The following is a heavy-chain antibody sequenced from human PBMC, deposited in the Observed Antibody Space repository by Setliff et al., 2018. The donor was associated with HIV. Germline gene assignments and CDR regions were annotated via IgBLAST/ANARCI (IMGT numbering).Heavy chain of an antibody. CDR3: ARGRYGSGTYWGLYYYYYMDV. V-gene: IGHV1-69*10. D-gene: IGHD3-10*01. CDR2: IIPLVTIA. J-gene: IGHJ6*03. Sequence: ASVKVSCKASGDTFSTYAITWVRQAPGQGLEWMGGIIPLVTIANYAQEFQGRVRFTADKSTSTAHMELNSLRSDDTAVYYCARGRYGSGTYWGLYYYYYMDVWGKGTTVTVSS. CDR1: GDTFSTYA.